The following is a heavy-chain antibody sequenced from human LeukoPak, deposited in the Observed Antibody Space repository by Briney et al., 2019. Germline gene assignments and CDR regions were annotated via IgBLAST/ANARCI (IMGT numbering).Heavy chain of an antibody. D-gene: IGHD3-9*01. CDR2: VYYSGTT. J-gene: IGHJ4*02. CDR3: ARGNDILSGYYPFDY. CDR1: GGSISSYY. V-gene: IGHV4-59*01. Sequence: PSETLSLTCTVSGGSISSYYWSWIRQPPGKGLEGIGYVYYSGTTNYSPSLKSRVAISVDTSENQFSLKLRSVSAAGTAIYYCARGNDILSGYYPFDYWGQGTLVTVSS.